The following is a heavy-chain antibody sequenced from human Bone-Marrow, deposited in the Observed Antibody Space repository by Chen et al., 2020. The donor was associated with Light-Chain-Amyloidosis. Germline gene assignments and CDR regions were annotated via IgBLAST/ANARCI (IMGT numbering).Heavy chain of an antibody. CDR2: FDPEDGET. J-gene: IGHJ4*02. V-gene: IGHV1-24*01. CDR3: AFRPLGRSYSYYFDY. D-gene: IGHD1-26*01. CDR1: GYTLAELS. Sequence: QVQLVQSGSEVKKPGASGKVSCKVSGYTLAELSMHWVRQAPGKGLEWMGGFDPEDGETIYAQKFQCRVTMTEDTSTDTAYMELSSLRSEDTAVYYCAFRPLGRSYSYYFDYWGQGTLVTVSS.